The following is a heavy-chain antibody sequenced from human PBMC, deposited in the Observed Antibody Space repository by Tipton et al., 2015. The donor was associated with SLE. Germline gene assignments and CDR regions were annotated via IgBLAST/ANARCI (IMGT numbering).Heavy chain of an antibody. D-gene: IGHD5-18*01. Sequence: TLSLTCIVSDYSVSSSYFWGWIRQPPGKTLEWIASIHHTGTTYYSSSLKSRVSISVDTSRDQLSLDLISVTAADTAVYYCARGGIQLWNWFDPWGQGTLVTVSS. CDR1: DYSVSSSYF. CDR2: IHHTGTT. J-gene: IGHJ5*02. V-gene: IGHV4-38-2*02. CDR3: ARGGIQLWNWFDP.